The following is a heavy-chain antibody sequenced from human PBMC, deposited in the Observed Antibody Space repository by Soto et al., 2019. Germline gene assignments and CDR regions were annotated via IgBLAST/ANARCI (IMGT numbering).Heavy chain of an antibody. CDR1: CASINSANW. V-gene: IGHV4-4*02. D-gene: IGHD3-3*01. J-gene: IGHJ6*02. Sequence: SEALSLTCAVSCASINSANWWVWVRQPPGKGLEWIGEIYHIGSTTYNPSLKSRATISVDKSKNQFSLIVTSVTAADTAVYYCAKRFDFWSGRWYGMDVWGQGTTVIVSS. CDR2: IYHIGST. CDR3: AKRFDFWSGRWYGMDV.